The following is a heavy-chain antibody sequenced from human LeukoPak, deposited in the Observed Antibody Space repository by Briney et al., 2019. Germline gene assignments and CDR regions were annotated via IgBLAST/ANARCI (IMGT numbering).Heavy chain of an antibody. J-gene: IGHJ4*02. Sequence: GASVKVSCKASGYTFTSYGISCVRQAPGQGLEWMGWISAYNGHTNYAQKLQGRVTMTTDTSTSTAYMELRSLRSDDTAVYYCAREWELRTPDYWGQGTLVTVSS. CDR3: AREWELRTPDY. D-gene: IGHD1-26*01. V-gene: IGHV1-18*01. CDR1: GYTFTSYG. CDR2: ISAYNGHT.